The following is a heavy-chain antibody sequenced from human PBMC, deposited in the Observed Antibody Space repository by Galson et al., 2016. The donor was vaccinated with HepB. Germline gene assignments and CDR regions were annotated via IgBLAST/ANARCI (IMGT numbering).Heavy chain of an antibody. D-gene: IGHD3-16*01. Sequence: ETLSLTCTVSRGSIISSNWWNWVRQAPGKGLEWNGEIHHSGTTNYNPSLKSRVTISVDKSKNQFSLKLSSVTAADTAVFFCVRGGGLGGYTDYYFGMDAWGQGTTVTVSS. CDR2: IHHSGTT. CDR1: RGSIISSNW. V-gene: IGHV4-4*01. CDR3: VRGGGLGGYTDYYFGMDA. J-gene: IGHJ6*02.